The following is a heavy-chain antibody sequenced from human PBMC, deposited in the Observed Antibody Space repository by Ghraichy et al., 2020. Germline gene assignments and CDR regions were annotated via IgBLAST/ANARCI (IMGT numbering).Heavy chain of an antibody. CDR2: LKSNNDGGTA. CDR3: NTVGDWHGSGY. Sequence: GGSLRLSCATSGFSFSTAWMSWVRQAPGKGLEWVGRLKSNNDGGTADYAAAVKGRFTMLRDDSRNTLYLHLNSLKTEDTAVYYCNTVGDWHGSGYRGQGTPVTVSS. D-gene: IGHD3-10*01. J-gene: IGHJ4*02. V-gene: IGHV3-15*01. CDR1: GFSFSTAW.